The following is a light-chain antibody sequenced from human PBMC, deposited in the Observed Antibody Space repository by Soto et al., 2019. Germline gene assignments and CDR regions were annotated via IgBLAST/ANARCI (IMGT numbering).Light chain of an antibody. Sequence: ELVFTQGPSTLSLSPGERSTLSCRAIQSVSSSYLAWYQQKPGQAPRLLIYGASSRATGIPDRFSGSGSGTEFNLTISSLQSEDFAVYFCQQYDDWLRLTFGGGTKVDIK. J-gene: IGKJ4*01. V-gene: IGKV3-20*01. CDR2: GAS. CDR1: QSVSSSY. CDR3: QQYDDWLRLT.